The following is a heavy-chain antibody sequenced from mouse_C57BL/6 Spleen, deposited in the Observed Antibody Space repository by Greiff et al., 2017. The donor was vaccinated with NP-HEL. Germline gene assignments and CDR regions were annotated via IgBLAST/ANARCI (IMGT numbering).Heavy chain of an antibody. J-gene: IGHJ4*01. CDR3: ARSGGDYDYVFYAMDY. Sequence: QVQLQQPGTELVKPGASVKLSCKASGYTFTSYWMHWVKQRPGQGLEWIGNINPSNGGTNYNEKFKSKATLTVDKSSSTAYMQLSSLTSEDSAVYYCARSGGDYDYVFYAMDYWGQGTSVTVSS. CDR1: GYTFTSYW. CDR2: INPSNGGT. D-gene: IGHD2-4*01. V-gene: IGHV1-53*01.